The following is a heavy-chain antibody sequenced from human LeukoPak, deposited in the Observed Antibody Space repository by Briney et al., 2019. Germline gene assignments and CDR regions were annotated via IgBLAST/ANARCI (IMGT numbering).Heavy chain of an antibody. J-gene: IGHJ6*03. Sequence: GASVKVSCKASGGTFSSYAISWVRQAPGQGLEWMGGIIPIFGTANYAQKLQGRVTMTTDTSTSTAYMELRSLRSDDTAVYYCARKLDDYYYYYYMDVWGKGTTVTVSS. CDR1: GGTFSSYA. CDR3: ARKLDDYYYYYYMDV. CDR2: IIPIFGTA. V-gene: IGHV1-69*05.